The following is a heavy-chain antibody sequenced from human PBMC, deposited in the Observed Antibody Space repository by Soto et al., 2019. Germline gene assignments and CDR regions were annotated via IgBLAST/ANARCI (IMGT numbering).Heavy chain of an antibody. V-gene: IGHV4-31*03. CDR2: IYYSGST. CDR3: ARGRDVVVVAAKGFDY. CDR1: GGSISSGGYY. J-gene: IGHJ4*02. Sequence: QVQLQESGPGLVKPSQTLSLTCTVSGGSISSGGYYWSWIGQHPGKGLEWIGYIYYSGSTYYNPSLKSRVTISVDTSKNQFSLKLSSVTAADTAVYYCARGRDVVVVAAKGFDYWGQGTLVTVSS. D-gene: IGHD2-15*01.